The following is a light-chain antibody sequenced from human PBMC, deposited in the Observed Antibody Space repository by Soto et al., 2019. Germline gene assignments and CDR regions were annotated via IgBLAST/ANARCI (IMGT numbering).Light chain of an antibody. CDR1: QSISSW. CDR2: GAS. V-gene: IGKV3-20*01. Sequence: TQSPSTLSASVGDRVTITFLASQSISSWLAWYQQKPGQAPRLLIYGASSRATGIPDRFSGSGSGTDFTLTISRLEPEDFAVYYCQQYGSSPGTFGQGTKVDI. J-gene: IGKJ1*01. CDR3: QQYGSSPGT.